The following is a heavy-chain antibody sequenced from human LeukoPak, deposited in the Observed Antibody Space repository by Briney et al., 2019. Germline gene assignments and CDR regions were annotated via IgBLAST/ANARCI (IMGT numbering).Heavy chain of an antibody. V-gene: IGHV1-18*01. Sequence: ASVKVSCKASGDTFSSYAISWVRQAPGQGLEWMGWISAYNGNTNYAQKLQGRVTMTTDTSTSTAYMELRSLRSDDTAVYYCARVGFVAGRVSAFDYWGQGTLVTVSS. J-gene: IGHJ4*02. CDR3: ARVGFVAGRVSAFDY. CDR1: GDTFSSYA. CDR2: ISAYNGNT. D-gene: IGHD6-19*01.